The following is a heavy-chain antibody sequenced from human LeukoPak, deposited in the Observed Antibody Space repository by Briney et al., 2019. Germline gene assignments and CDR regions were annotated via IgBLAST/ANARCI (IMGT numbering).Heavy chain of an antibody. CDR1: GVTLSSYA. Sequence: GGSLRLSCAASGVTLSSYAMSWVRQAPGKGLEWVSAISGSGGSTYYADSVKGRFTISRDNSKNTLYLQMNSLRAEDTAVYYCAKGAYSSSWYRNWFDPWGQGTLVTVSS. CDR2: ISGSGGST. D-gene: IGHD6-13*01. J-gene: IGHJ5*02. V-gene: IGHV3-23*01. CDR3: AKGAYSSSWYRNWFDP.